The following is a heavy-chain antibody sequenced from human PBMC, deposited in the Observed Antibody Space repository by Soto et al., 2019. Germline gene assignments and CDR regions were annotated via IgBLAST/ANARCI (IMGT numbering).Heavy chain of an antibody. Sequence: QVQLQESGPGLVKPSETLSLTCTVSGGSVSSGSYYWSWIRQPPGKGLEWIGYIYYSGSTNYNPSPQGRVTISVDTSKNQFSLKLSSVTAADTAVYYCARGSAAMWGRKWFDPWGQGTLVTVSS. CDR2: IYYSGST. CDR1: GGSVSSGSYY. V-gene: IGHV4-61*01. D-gene: IGHD2-2*01. CDR3: ARGSAAMWGRKWFDP. J-gene: IGHJ5*02.